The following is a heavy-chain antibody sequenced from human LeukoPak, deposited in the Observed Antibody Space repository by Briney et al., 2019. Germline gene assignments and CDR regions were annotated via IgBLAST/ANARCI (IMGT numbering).Heavy chain of an antibody. J-gene: IGHJ4*02. D-gene: IGHD3-22*01. V-gene: IGHV3-11*04. CDR1: GFTFSDYY. CDR3: ARVFSYYYDSSGYLN. CDR2: ISSSGSTI. Sequence: GGSLRLSCAASGFTFSDYYMSWIRQAPGKGLEWVSYISSSGSTIYYADSVKGRFTISRDNAKNSLYLQMNSLRAEDTAVYYCARVFSYYYDSSGYLNWGQGTLVTVSS.